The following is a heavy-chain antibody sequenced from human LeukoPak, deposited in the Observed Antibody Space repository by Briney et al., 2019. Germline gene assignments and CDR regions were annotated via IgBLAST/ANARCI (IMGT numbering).Heavy chain of an antibody. J-gene: IGHJ4*02. V-gene: IGHV4-39*02. D-gene: IGHD3-22*01. CDR2: IFYSGNT. CDR3: ARDRRYDSSGYSLDY. Sequence: SETLSLTCTVSGGSISSSSYFWGWVRQPPGKGLEWIGSIFYSGNTYYSPSLKSRVTISVDTSKNQFSLKLSSVTAADTAVYYCARDRRYDSSGYSLDYWGRGTLVTVSS. CDR1: GGSISSSSYF.